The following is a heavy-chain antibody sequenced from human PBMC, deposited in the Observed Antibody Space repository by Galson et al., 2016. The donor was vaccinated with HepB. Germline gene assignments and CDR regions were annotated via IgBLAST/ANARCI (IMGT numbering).Heavy chain of an antibody. J-gene: IGHJ4*01. Sequence: SLRLSCAASGFTFTNYGMHWVRQAPGKGLEWVAVIWYDGSKEYYTEAVKGRFTISRDNSENKFYLQMNSLRDEDTAVYYCAKAGYSYDFFDSWGHGTLVTVSS. D-gene: IGHD5-18*01. V-gene: IGHV3-33*06. CDR2: IWYDGSKE. CDR3: AKAGYSYDFFDS. CDR1: GFTFTNYG.